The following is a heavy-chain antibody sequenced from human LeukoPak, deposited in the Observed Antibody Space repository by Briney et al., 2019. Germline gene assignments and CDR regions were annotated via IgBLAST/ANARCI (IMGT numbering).Heavy chain of an antibody. D-gene: IGHD5-18*01. CDR2: IYYSGST. V-gene: IGHV4-39*01. CDR1: GGSISSSSYY. Sequence: ASETLSLTCTVSGGSISSSSYYWGWIRQPPGKGLEWIGSIYYSGSTYYNPSLKSRVTIAVDTSKNQFSLKLSSVTAADTAVYYCARLISLLTAAVRDDFDYWGQGTLVTVSS. CDR3: ARLISLLTAAVRDDFDY. J-gene: IGHJ4*02.